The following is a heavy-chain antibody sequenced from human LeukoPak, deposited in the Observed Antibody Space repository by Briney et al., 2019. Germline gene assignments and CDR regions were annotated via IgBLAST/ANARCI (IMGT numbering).Heavy chain of an antibody. J-gene: IGHJ4*02. Sequence: TSETLSLTCTVSGGSISSGDYYWSWIRQPPGKGLEWIGYIYYSGSTYYNPSLKSRVNISVDTSKNQFSLKLSSVTAADTAVYYCARASRITMIVVVTQYFDYWGQGTLVTVSS. CDR2: IYYSGST. D-gene: IGHD3-22*01. V-gene: IGHV4-30-4*01. CDR1: GGSISSGDYY. CDR3: ARASRITMIVVVTQYFDY.